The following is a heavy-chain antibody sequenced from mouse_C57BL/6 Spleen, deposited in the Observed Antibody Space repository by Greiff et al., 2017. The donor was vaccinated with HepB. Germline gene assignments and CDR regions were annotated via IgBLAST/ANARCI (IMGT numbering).Heavy chain of an antibody. V-gene: IGHV1-69*01. J-gene: IGHJ4*01. CDR2: IDPSDSYT. CDR3: ARAESAIDY. CDR1: GYTFTSYW. Sequence: VQLQQPGAELVMPGASVKLSCKASGYTFTSYWMHWVKQRPGQGLEWIGEIDPSDSYTNYNQKFKGKSTLTVDKSSSTAYMQLSSLTSEDSAVYYCARAESAIDYWGQGTTLTVSS.